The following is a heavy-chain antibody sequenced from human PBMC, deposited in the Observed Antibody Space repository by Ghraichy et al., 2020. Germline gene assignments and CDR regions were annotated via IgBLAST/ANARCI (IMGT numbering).Heavy chain of an antibody. D-gene: IGHD3-22*01. CDR3: ARARNSSGYYPVAY. CDR1: GDSISSGDYF. Sequence: SETLSLTCTVSGDSISSGDYFWGWICQLPGKGLEWIGYIYKSGSTYYSPSLKSRLTISIDASKNQVSLRLNSVAAADTAMYYCARARNSSGYYPVAYWGQGTLITVSS. CDR2: IYKSGST. V-gene: IGHV4-30-4*08. J-gene: IGHJ4*02.